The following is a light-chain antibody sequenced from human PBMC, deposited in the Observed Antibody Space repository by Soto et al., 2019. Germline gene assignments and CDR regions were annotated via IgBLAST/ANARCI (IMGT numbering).Light chain of an antibody. CDR2: DAS. J-gene: IGKJ1*01. Sequence: EIVLTQSPGTLSLSPGERVTLSCRASQSVSSYYLAWYQQKPGQAPRLLIYDASSRATGIPDRFSGSGSGTDFSLTISRLEPEDFAVYYCQHYGSPRTFGQGTKVEFK. CDR1: QSVSSYY. V-gene: IGKV3-20*01. CDR3: QHYGSPRT.